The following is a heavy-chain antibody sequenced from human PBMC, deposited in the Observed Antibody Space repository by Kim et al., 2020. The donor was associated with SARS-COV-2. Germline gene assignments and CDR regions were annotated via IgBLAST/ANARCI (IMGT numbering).Heavy chain of an antibody. Sequence: SVKVSCKASGGTFSSYAISWVRQAPGQGLEWMGGIIPIFGTANYAQKFQGRVTITADESTSTAYMELSSLRSEDTAVYYCAREYLGDSGSYCLPPCYYYYGMDVWGQGTTVTVSS. CDR3: AREYLGDSGSYCLPPCYYYYGMDV. J-gene: IGHJ6*02. CDR2: IIPIFGTA. V-gene: IGHV1-69*13. D-gene: IGHD1-26*01. CDR1: GGTFSSYA.